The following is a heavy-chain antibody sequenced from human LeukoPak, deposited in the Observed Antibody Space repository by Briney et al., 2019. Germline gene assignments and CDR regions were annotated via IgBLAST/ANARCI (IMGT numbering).Heavy chain of an antibody. CDR2: ISGGSSTI. V-gene: IGHV3-48*02. D-gene: IGHD6-13*01. CDR1: GFTFSSYA. Sequence: GGSLRLSCVASGFTFSSYALNWVRRAPGKGLEWVSYISGGSSTIHYADSVKGRFTISRDNAKNSLYLQMNSLRDEDTALYYCARDYGYSSSFDYWGQGTLVTVSS. CDR3: ARDYGYSSSFDY. J-gene: IGHJ4*02.